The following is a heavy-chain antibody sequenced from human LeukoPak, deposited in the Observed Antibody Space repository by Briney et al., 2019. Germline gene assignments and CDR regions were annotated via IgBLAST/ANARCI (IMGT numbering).Heavy chain of an antibody. CDR1: GFTFSSYG. CDR2: ISGSGGST. Sequence: GGTLRLSCAASGFTFSSYGMSWVRQAPGKGLEWVSAISGSGGSTYYADSVKGRFTISRDNSKNTLYLQMNSLRAEDTAVYYCAKDERQGLQQLVLGFDYWGQGTLVTVSS. V-gene: IGHV3-23*01. J-gene: IGHJ4*02. D-gene: IGHD6-13*01. CDR3: AKDERQGLQQLVLGFDY.